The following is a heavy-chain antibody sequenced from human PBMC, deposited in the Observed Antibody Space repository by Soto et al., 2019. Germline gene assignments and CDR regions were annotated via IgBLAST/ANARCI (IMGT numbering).Heavy chain of an antibody. Sequence: EVQLVESGGGLVQPGGSLRLSCAASGFTFSSYSMNWVRQAPGKGLEWVSYISSSSSTIYYADSVKGRFTISRDNAKNSLYLQMNSLRAEDTAVYYCVGGYEQTGYWGQGTLVTVSS. V-gene: IGHV3-48*01. CDR1: GFTFSSYS. CDR2: ISSSSSTI. D-gene: IGHD5-12*01. CDR3: VGGYEQTGY. J-gene: IGHJ4*02.